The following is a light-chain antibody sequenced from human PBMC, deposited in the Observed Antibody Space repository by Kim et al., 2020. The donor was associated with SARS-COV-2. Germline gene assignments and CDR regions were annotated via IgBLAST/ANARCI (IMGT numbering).Light chain of an antibody. CDR3: MQALQTPAT. J-gene: IGKJ2*01. CDR2: LGS. V-gene: IGKV2-28*01. Sequence: DIVMTQSPLSLPVTPGEPASISCRSSQSVLHSNGYNYLDWYLQKPGQSPQLLIYLGSNRASGVPDRFSGSGSGTDFTLKISRVEAEDVGVYYCMQALQTPATFGQGTKLEI. CDR1: QSVLHSNGYNY.